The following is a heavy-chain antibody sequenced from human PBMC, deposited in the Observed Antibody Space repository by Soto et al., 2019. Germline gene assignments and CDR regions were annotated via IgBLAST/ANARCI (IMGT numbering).Heavy chain of an antibody. J-gene: IGHJ6*02. CDR1: GGTFSSYA. D-gene: IGHD3-10*01. V-gene: IGHV1-69*05. CDR2: IIPIFGTA. CDR3: ASSYYASGTPYYYGMDV. Sequence: SVKVSCKASGGTFSSYAISWVRQAPGQGLEWMGGIIPIFGTANYAQKLQGRVTMTTDTSTSTAYMELRSLRSDDTAVYYCASSYYASGTPYYYGMDVWG.